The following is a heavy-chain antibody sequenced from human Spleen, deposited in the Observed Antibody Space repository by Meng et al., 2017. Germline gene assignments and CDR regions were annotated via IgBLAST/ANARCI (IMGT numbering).Heavy chain of an antibody. Sequence: GGSLRLSCAASGFTFDDYGMSWVRQAPGKGLEWVANIKQDGSEKYYVDSVKGRFTISRDNAKNSLYLQMNSLRAEDTAVYYCAREADYGDGFDYWGQGTLVTVSS. CDR1: GFTFDDYG. D-gene: IGHD4-17*01. V-gene: IGHV3-7*01. CDR2: IKQDGSEK. J-gene: IGHJ4*02. CDR3: AREADYGDGFDY.